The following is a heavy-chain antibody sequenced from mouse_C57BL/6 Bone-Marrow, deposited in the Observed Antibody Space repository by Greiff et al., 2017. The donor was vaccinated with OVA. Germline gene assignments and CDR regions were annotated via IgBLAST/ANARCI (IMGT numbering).Heavy chain of an antibody. V-gene: IGHV2-2*01. CDR1: GFSLTSYG. CDR2: IWSGGST. CDR3: AVPEGYPFAY. J-gene: IGHJ3*01. Sequence: VQLQQSGPGLVQPSQSLSITCTVSGFSLTSYGVHWVRQSPGKGLEWLGVIWSGGSTDYNAAFISRLSSSKDNAKSQVFFKMNSLQAEDTAIYYCAVPEGYPFAYWGQGTLVTVSA. D-gene: IGHD2-2*01.